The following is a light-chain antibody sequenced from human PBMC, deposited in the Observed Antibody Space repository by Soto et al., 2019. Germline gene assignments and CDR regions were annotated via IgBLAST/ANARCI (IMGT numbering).Light chain of an antibody. CDR3: HNSNNWPPS. CDR2: GAS. Sequence: EIVMTQSPATLSVSPGERATLSCRASQSVSSNLAWYQQKPGQAPRLLIYGASTRPTGIPARYSGSGSGTELKLTISGLQSEDLAVDYGHNSNNWPPSFRQGLQLEIK. V-gene: IGKV3-15*01. CDR1: QSVSSN. J-gene: IGKJ2*01.